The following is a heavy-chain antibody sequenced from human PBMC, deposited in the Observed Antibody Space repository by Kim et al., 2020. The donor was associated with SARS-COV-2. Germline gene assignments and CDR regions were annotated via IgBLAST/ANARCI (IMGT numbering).Heavy chain of an antibody. CDR2: TSFDGTIQ. J-gene: IGHJ4*02. D-gene: IGHD3-16*01. CDR1: GFAFSTYG. Sequence: GGSLRLSCAASGFAFSTYGMHWVRQAPGKGLEWVAVTSFDGTIQHSAAPVKGRFTISRDNSKNTLYLQMNSLRPEDTAVYYCAKGPTNTAWGWGDYWGQGTLVTVSS. V-gene: IGHV3-30*18. CDR3: AKGPTNTAWGWGDY.